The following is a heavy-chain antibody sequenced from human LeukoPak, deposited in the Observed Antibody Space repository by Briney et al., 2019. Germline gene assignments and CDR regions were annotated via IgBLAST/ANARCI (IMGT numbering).Heavy chain of an antibody. J-gene: IGHJ4*02. CDR2: IMQDGSEK. CDR1: GFTFSSYW. V-gene: IGHV3-7*05. CDR3: ARDQRYCSSSSCPWEPFDY. D-gene: IGHD2-2*01. Sequence: GGSLRLSCAASGFTFSSYWMSWVREAPGKGLEWVANIMQDGSEKYYVDSVKGRFTISRDNAKNSLYLQMNSLRAEDTAVYYCARDQRYCSSSSCPWEPFDYWGQGTLVTVSS.